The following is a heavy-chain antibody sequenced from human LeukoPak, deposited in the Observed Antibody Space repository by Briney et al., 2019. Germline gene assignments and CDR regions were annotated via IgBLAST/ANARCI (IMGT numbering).Heavy chain of an antibody. Sequence: PGGSLRLSCAAFGFTVSVNYMSWVRQAPGKGLECVSVIYSGGNTYYADSVKGRFTISRDNSENTLYLQMNSLRAEDTAVYYCARKTDSGGQGDYWGPGTLVTVSS. CDR3: ARKTDSGGQGDY. D-gene: IGHD3-22*01. CDR2: IYSGGNT. V-gene: IGHV3-66*01. J-gene: IGHJ4*02. CDR1: GFTVSVNY.